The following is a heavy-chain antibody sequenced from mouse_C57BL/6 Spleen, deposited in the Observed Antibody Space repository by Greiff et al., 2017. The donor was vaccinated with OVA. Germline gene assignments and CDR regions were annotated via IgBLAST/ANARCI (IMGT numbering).Heavy chain of an antibody. CDR2: ISSGGDYI. CDR1: GFTFSSYA. Sequence: DVKLVEPGEGLVKPGGSLKLSCAASGFTFSSYAMPWVRQTPEKRLEWVAYISSGGDYIYYADTVKGRFTISVDNARTTLYLQMSSLKSEDTAMYYCTRDRRDYAMDCWGQGTSVTVSS. CDR3: TRDRRDYAMDC. V-gene: IGHV5-9-1*02. J-gene: IGHJ4*01.